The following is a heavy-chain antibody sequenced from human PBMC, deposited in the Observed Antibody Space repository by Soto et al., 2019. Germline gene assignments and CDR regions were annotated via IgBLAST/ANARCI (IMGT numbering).Heavy chain of an antibody. Sequence: QVQLVESGGGLVKPGGSLRLSCAASGFTFSDYYMSWICQAPGKGLEWISYISSSGSTTYYADSVKGRFTISRDNAKNSLYLQMNSLRAEDTAVYYCARDPEYSGYDLRYWYFDLWGRGTLVTVSS. CDR2: ISSSGSTT. CDR1: GFTFSDYY. J-gene: IGHJ2*01. D-gene: IGHD5-12*01. V-gene: IGHV3-11*01. CDR3: ARDPEYSGYDLRYWYFDL.